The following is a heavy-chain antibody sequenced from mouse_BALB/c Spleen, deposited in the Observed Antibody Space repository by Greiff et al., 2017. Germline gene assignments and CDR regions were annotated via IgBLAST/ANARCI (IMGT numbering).Heavy chain of an antibody. D-gene: IGHD1-1*01. V-gene: IGHV1-5*01. CDR3: TRSFTTVVATPFDY. Sequence: EVQLQESGTVLARPGASVKMSCKASGYSFTSYWMHWVKQRPGQGLEWIGAIYPGNSDTSYNQKFKGKAKLTAVTSASTAYMELSSLTNEDSAVYYCTRSFTTVVATPFDYGGQGTTLTVSS. CDR1: GYSFTSYW. J-gene: IGHJ2*01. CDR2: IYPGNSDT.